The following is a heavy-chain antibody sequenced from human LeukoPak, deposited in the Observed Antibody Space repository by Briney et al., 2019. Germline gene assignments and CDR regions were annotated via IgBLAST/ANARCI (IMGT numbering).Heavy chain of an antibody. Sequence: SETLSLTCTVSGGSISSYYWSWIRHPPGKGLEWIGYIYYSGSTNYNPSLKSRVTISVDTSKNQFSLKLSSVTAADTAVYYCARRVEGTPPHLDAFDIWGQGTMVTVSS. V-gene: IGHV4-59*08. CDR1: GGSISSYY. D-gene: IGHD2-15*01. CDR3: ARRVEGTPPHLDAFDI. J-gene: IGHJ3*02. CDR2: IYYSGST.